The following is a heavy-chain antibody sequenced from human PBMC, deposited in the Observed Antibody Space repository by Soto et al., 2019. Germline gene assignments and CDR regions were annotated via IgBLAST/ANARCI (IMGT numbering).Heavy chain of an antibody. J-gene: IGHJ4*02. D-gene: IGHD5-12*01. Sequence: GASVKVSCKASGYAFTGYYIHWVRQAPGQGLEWMGWVSPKNGDTDYARRFQGRVTMTRDTSITSAYLDLTRLRYDDTATYFCARANSGDDDEFDYWGQGTPVTVSS. CDR1: GYAFTGYY. CDR3: ARANSGDDDEFDY. CDR2: VSPKNGDT. V-gene: IGHV1-2*02.